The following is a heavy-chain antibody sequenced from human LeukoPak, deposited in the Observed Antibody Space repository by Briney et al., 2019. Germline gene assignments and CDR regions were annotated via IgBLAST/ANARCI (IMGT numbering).Heavy chain of an antibody. CDR2: ISGITTNT. CDR3: AKRYRYFDWFTADY. J-gene: IGHJ4*02. CDR1: GFTVSSNY. D-gene: IGHD3-9*01. V-gene: IGHV3-23*01. Sequence: GGSLRLSCAASGFTVSSNYMSWVRQAPGKGLEWVSAISGITTNTFYGDSVKGRFTISRDNSKNTLYLQMNSLRAEDTAVYYCAKRYRYFDWFTADYWGQGTLVTVSS.